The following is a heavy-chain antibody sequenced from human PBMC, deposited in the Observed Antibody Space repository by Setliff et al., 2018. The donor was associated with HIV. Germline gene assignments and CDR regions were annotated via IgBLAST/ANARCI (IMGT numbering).Heavy chain of an antibody. D-gene: IGHD2-21*02. V-gene: IGHV1-3*01. J-gene: IGHJ6*02. CDR2: INAGNGNT. Sequence: ASVKVSCKASGYTFSYAMHWVRQAPGQRLEWMGWINAGNGNTKYSQKFQGRVTITRDTSASTAYMELSSLRSEDTAVYYCASIDCGGDCYSYYYYGMDVWGQGATVTVSS. CDR3: ASIDCGGDCYSYYYYGMDV. CDR1: GYTFSYA.